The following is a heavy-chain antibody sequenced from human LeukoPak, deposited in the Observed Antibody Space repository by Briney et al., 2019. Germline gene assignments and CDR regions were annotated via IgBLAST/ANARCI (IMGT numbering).Heavy chain of an antibody. V-gene: IGHV3-48*01. CDR3: ARKIIDYGSGSYTYYYYMDV. CDR1: GFTFRSYS. D-gene: IGHD3-10*01. J-gene: IGHJ6*03. CDR2: ISSSSSTI. Sequence: PGGSLRLSCAASGFTFRSYSMNWVRQAPGKGLEWVSYISSSSSTIYYADSVKGRFTISRDNAKNSLYLQMNSLRAEDTALYHCARKIIDYGSGSYTYYYYMDVWGKGTTVTISS.